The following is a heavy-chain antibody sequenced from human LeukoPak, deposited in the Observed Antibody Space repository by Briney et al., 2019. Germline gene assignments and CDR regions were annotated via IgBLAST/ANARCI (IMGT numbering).Heavy chain of an antibody. V-gene: IGHV3-23*01. CDR3: AKGYSSGWYCFDY. CDR2: ISGSGGST. J-gene: IGHJ4*02. D-gene: IGHD6-19*01. CDR1: GFTFSSYG. Sequence: GSLRLSCAASGFTFSSYGMSWVRQAPGKGLEWVSAISGSGGSTYYADSVKGRFTISRDNSKNTLYLQMNSLRAEDTAIYYCAKGYSSGWYCFDYWGQGTLVTVSS.